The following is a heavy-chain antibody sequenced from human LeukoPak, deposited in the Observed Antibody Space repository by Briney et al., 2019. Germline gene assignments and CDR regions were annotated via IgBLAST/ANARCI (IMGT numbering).Heavy chain of an antibody. CDR2: INPSGGST. CDR3: ARDRGATFVRTNWYFDL. D-gene: IGHD1-26*01. CDR1: GYTFTSYY. V-gene: IGHV1-46*01. J-gene: IGHJ2*01. Sequence: ASVKVSCKASGYTFTSYYMHWVRQAPGQGLEWMGIINPSGGSTSYAQKFQGRVTMTRDTSTSTVYMELSSLRSEDTAVYYCARDRGATFVRTNWYFDLWGRGTLVTVSS.